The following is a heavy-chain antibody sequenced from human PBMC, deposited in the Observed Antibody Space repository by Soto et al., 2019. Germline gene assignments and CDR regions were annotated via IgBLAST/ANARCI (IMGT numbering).Heavy chain of an antibody. Sequence: SETLSLTCAVYGGSFSTYQWTWIRQPPGKGLEWIGEITHSGSTNYNPSLKSRVTISVDTSKNQFSLKLSSLTAADTAVYYCARGMAVAGQYFDSWGRGTLVTVSS. D-gene: IGHD6-19*01. CDR3: ARGMAVAGQYFDS. CDR2: ITHSGST. CDR1: GGSFSTYQ. J-gene: IGHJ4*02. V-gene: IGHV4-34*01.